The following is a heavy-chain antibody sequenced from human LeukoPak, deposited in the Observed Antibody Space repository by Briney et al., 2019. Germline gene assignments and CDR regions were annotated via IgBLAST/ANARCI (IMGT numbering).Heavy chain of an antibody. CDR2: INQDGSDK. J-gene: IGHJ4*02. CDR1: GFTFSIHW. CDR3: VGGDY. V-gene: IGHV3-7*01. Sequence: TGGSLRLSCAASGFTFSIHWMNWVRQAPGKGLECVANINQDGSDKYYVDSVKGRFTISRDNTKNSLYLQMNSLRAEDTAVYYCVGGDYWGQGTLVTVSS.